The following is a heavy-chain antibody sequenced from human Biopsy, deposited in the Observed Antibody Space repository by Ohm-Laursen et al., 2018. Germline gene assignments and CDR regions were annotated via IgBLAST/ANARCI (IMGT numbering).Heavy chain of an antibody. CDR3: ALASFDY. J-gene: IGHJ4*02. V-gene: IGHV1-46*01. Sequence: ASVKVSCKASGYTFTTYYIHWVRQAPGQGLEWMGIINPGGNSTAYTQNFQGRVTMTWDTSTTTVYMELSSLRSEDTAVYYCALASFDYWGQGTQVTVSS. CDR1: GYTFTTYY. CDR2: INPGGNST.